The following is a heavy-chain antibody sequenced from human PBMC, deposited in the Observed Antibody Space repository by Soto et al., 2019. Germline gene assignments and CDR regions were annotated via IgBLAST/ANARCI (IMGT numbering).Heavy chain of an antibody. CDR2: TYYRSKWFN. CDR3: ARGDQAFDY. J-gene: IGHJ4*02. Sequence: PSPTLSLTCAISGDSVSSNSAAWNWSRPSPSRGLQWLGRTYYRSKWFNNYALSVKSRITINPDTSKDHFSLQLNSVTPVDTAVFYVARGDQAFDYPCQATL. D-gene: IGHD3-16*01. CDR1: GDSVSSNSAA. V-gene: IGHV6-1*01.